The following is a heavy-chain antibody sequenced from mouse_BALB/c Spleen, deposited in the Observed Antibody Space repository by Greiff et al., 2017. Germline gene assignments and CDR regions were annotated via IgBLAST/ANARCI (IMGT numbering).Heavy chain of an antibody. Sequence: EVMLVESGGGLVQPGGSLKLSCAASGFTFSSYGMSWVRQTPDKRLELVATINSNGGSTYYPDSVKGRFTISRDNAKNTLYLQMSSLKSEDTAMYYCARDYRYYCDYWGQGTTLTVSS. CDR3: ARDYRYYCDY. CDR1: GFTFSSYG. CDR2: INSNGGST. V-gene: IGHV5-6-3*01. J-gene: IGHJ2*01. D-gene: IGHD2-14*01.